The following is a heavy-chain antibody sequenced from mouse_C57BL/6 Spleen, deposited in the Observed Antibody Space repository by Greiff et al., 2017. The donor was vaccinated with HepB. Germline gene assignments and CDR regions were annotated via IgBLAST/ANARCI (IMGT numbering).Heavy chain of an antibody. V-gene: IGHV1-81*01. J-gene: IGHJ2*01. CDR2: IYPRSGNT. D-gene: IGHD2-3*01. CDR3: ARSNGYYFFDY. CDR1: GYTFTSYG. Sequence: VQLQQSGAELARPGASVKLSCKASGYTFTSYGISWVKQRTGQGLEWIGEIYPRSGNTYYNEKFKGKATLTADKSSSTAYMQLSSLTSEDSAVYFCARSNGYYFFDYWGQGTTLTVSS.